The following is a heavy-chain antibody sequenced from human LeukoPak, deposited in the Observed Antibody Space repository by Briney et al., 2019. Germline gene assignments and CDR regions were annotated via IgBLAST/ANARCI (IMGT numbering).Heavy chain of an antibody. D-gene: IGHD1-26*01. V-gene: IGHV3-21*05. Sequence: GGSLRLSCAASEFTFSSYSMNWVRQAPGKGLEWVSYITNSGNSKSYADSVKGRFTISRDNAKNTLYLQMHSLRAEDTALYYCAREGWSARNGEYLVGGMDVWAQGTTVTVSS. CDR1: EFTFSSYS. CDR2: ITNSGNSK. CDR3: AREGWSARNGEYLVGGMDV. J-gene: IGHJ6*02.